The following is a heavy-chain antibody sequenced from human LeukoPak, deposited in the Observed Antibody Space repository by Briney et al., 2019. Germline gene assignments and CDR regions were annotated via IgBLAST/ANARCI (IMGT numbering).Heavy chain of an antibody. J-gene: IGHJ4*02. D-gene: IGHD1-26*01. V-gene: IGHV3-30*02. CDR1: GFTFRRHW. CDR3: AKGVMGASPHPGLIEY. CDR2: IRYDVSDK. Sequence: KAGGSLRLSCAASGFTFRRHWMSWVRQAPGKGLEWVAFIRYDVSDKYYADSVKGRFTISRDNSKNTLYLQMNSLRVEDTAVYPCAKGVMGASPHPGLIEYWGQGTLVTVSS.